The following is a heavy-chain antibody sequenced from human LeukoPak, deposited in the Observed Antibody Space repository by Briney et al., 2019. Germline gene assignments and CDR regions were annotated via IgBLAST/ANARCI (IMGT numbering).Heavy chain of an antibody. J-gene: IGHJ3*02. CDR1: GYTFTSYA. Sequence: SVKVSCKASGYTFTSYAISWVRQAPGQGLEWMGRIIPILGIANYAQKFQGRVTITADKSTSTAYMELSSLRSEDTAVYYCAREMAPTGDAFDIWGQGTMVTVSS. D-gene: IGHD5-24*01. V-gene: IGHV1-69*04. CDR3: AREMAPTGDAFDI. CDR2: IIPILGIA.